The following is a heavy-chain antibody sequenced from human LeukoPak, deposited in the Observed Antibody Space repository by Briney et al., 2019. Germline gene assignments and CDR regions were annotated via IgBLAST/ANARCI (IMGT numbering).Heavy chain of an antibody. D-gene: IGHD6-19*01. CDR3: ARGEDSSGWYYSMDV. V-gene: IGHV4-4*07. Sequence: PSETLSLTCTVSGGSISSYYWSWIRQPAGKGLEWIGRIYTSGSTNYNPSLKSRVTMSVDTSKNQFSLKLSSVTAADTAVYYCARGEDSSGWYYSMDVWGQGTTVTVSS. J-gene: IGHJ6*02. CDR1: GGSISSYY. CDR2: IYTSGST.